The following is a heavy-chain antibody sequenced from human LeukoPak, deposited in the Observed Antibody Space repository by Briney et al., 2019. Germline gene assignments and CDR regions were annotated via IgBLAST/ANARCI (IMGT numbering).Heavy chain of an antibody. CDR2: INPSGGST. Sequence: WASVKVSCKASGYTFTSYYMHWVRQAPGQGLEWMGIINPSGGSTSYAQKFQGRVTMTRDMSTSTVYMELSSLRSDDTAVYYCARESSIAALLFDYWGQGTLVTVSS. D-gene: IGHD6-6*01. V-gene: IGHV1-46*01. J-gene: IGHJ4*02. CDR1: GYTFTSYY. CDR3: ARESSIAALLFDY.